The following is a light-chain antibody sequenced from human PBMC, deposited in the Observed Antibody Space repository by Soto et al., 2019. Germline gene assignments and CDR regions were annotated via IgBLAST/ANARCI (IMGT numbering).Light chain of an antibody. J-gene: IGKJ4*01. CDR2: GAS. CDR3: QQDYNLPPT. CDR1: QSVSSSY. V-gene: IGKV3D-7*01. Sequence: PGDRVTLSCRASQSVSSSYLTWYRQKPGQAPRLLIYGASTRATGIPARFSGSGSGTDFTLTISSLQPEDFAVYYCQQDYNLPPTFGGGTKVEIK.